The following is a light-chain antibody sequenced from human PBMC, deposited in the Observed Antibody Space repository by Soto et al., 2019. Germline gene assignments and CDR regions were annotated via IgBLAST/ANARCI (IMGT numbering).Light chain of an antibody. CDR2: AAS. Sequence: DVKMKMSADSVSATIKDRVTITCLASQGIRSWLAWYQQKPGKAPKLLIYAASKLQSGVPSRFSGSGSGTDFTLTISSLQPEDFVTYYCPLANCFLVTFGHGTLLAI. J-gene: IGKJ5*01. V-gene: IGKV1-12*01. CDR3: PLANCFLVT. CDR1: QGIRSW.